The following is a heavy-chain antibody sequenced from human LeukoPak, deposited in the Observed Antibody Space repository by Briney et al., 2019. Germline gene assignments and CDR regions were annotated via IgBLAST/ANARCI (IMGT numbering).Heavy chain of an antibody. CDR3: TTGGYSGYDLGD. CDR2: LKSKTDGGTT. J-gene: IGHJ4*02. D-gene: IGHD5-12*01. Sequence: GGSLRLSCAASGFTFSHAWMSWVRQAPGKGLEWIGRLKSKTDGGTTDYAAPMKGRFIISRDDSKNTLYLQVDSLKTGDTAVYYCTTGGYSGYDLGDWGQGTLVTVSP. CDR1: GFTFSHAW. V-gene: IGHV3-15*01.